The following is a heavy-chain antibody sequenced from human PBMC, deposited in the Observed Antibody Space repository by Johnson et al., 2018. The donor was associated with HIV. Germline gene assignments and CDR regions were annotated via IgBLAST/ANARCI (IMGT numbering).Heavy chain of an antibody. V-gene: IGHV3-11*04. CDR3: ARGSVGGNYAQRDAFDI. CDR1: GFTFSAYY. D-gene: IGHD4-23*01. J-gene: IGHJ3*02. CDR2: ISNADSTI. Sequence: QVQLVESGGGLVKPVGSLRLSCAASGFTFSAYYMSWIRQAPGKGLDWVSYISNADSTIYYADSVKGRFTISRANAKNSLYLQMHILRAEDNALYYCARGSVGGNYAQRDAFDIWGQGTMVTVSS.